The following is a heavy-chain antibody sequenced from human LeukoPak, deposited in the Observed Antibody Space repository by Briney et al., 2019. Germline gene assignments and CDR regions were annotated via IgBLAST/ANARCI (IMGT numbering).Heavy chain of an antibody. CDR1: GFTFSNYA. CDR2: IEVGGRRT. V-gene: IGHV3-23*01. J-gene: IGHJ4*02. Sequence: GGSLRLSCAASGFTFSNYAMSWVRQAPGKGLEWVSAIEVGGRRTYHADSVTGRFTISRDNSKNTLYLQMTSLRAHDTAVYYCVGDFASCTGGSCYGDYWGQGALVTVSS. D-gene: IGHD2-15*01. CDR3: VGDFASCTGGSCYGDY.